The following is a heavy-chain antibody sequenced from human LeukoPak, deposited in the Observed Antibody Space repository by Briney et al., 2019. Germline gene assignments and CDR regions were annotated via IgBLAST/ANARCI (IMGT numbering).Heavy chain of an antibody. V-gene: IGHV3-23*01. CDR3: ANGFIGSVGAYFGY. CDR1: GLTFSSYG. Sequence: HPGGSLRLSCAASGLTFSSYGMTWVRQAPGKGLEWVSSIHNGGSSTYYADSVKGRFTISRDNSKNTLYLQMNSLRAEDTAVYFCANGFIGSVGAYFGYWGQGTLVTVSS. D-gene: IGHD1-26*01. J-gene: IGHJ4*02. CDR2: IHNGGSST.